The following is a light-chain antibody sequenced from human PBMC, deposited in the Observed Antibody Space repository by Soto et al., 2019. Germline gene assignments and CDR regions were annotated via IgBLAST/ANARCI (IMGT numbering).Light chain of an antibody. Sequence: QSVLTQPPSASGTPGQRVTISCSGTSSNFGSYTVVWYQQLPGTAPKLLIYSNHQRPAGVPDRFSGSKSGTSGFLAISGLQSEDEADYYCAAWDGSVNGPVFGGGTKLTVL. CDR2: SNH. V-gene: IGLV1-44*01. CDR3: AAWDGSVNGPV. J-gene: IGLJ2*01. CDR1: SSNFGSYT.